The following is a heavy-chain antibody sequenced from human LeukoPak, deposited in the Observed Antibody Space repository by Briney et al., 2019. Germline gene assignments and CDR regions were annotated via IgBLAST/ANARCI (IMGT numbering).Heavy chain of an antibody. D-gene: IGHD3-22*01. CDR3: AKGLTTIVVAYYFDY. CDR2: ISYDGSNK. CDR1: GFTFSSYA. V-gene: IGHV3-30*04. J-gene: IGHJ4*02. Sequence: QAGGSLRLSCAASGFTFSSYAMHWVRQAPGKGLEWVAVISYDGSNKYYADSVKGRFTISRDNSKNTLYLQMNSLRAEDTAVYYCAKGLTTIVVAYYFDYWGQGTLVTVSS.